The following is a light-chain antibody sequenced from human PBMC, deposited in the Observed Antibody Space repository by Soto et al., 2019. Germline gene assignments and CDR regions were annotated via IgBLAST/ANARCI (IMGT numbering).Light chain of an antibody. J-gene: IGLJ1*01. V-gene: IGLV2-14*01. CDR1: ASDVGGYNY. CDR2: AVS. Sequence: QSVLTPPSSVSGSPGQSITISCTGTASDVGGYNYVSWYQQHPGKAPKLMIHAVSNRPSGISSRFSGSKSGNTASLTISGLQSEDEADYFCCSYTSRTTYVFGTGTK. CDR3: CSYTSRTTYV.